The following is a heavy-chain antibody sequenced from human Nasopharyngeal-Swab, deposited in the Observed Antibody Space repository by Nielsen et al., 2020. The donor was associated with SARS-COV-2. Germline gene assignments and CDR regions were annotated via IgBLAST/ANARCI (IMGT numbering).Heavy chain of an antibody. J-gene: IGHJ3*02. D-gene: IGHD3-16*01. Sequence: GESLKISCAGSGFTFNTYSMIWVRQAPGKGLEWVSYISTSGSTISFADSVKGRFTISRDNAKNSLYLQMNSLRAEDTAVYYCARPRGGWAFDIWGQGTMVTVSS. CDR1: GFTFNTYS. CDR3: ARPRGGWAFDI. CDR2: ISTSGSTI. V-gene: IGHV3-48*04.